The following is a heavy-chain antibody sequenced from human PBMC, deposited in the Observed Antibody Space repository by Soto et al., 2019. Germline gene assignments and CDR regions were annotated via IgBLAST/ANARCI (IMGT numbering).Heavy chain of an antibody. J-gene: IGHJ6*02. CDR1: GFTFSDYY. CDR3: AKDLIVVVPAATTRIDHYYGMDV. CDR2: ISSSSSYT. V-gene: IGHV3-11*06. Sequence: SLRLSCAASGFTFSDYYMSWIRQAPGKGLEWVSYISSSSSYTNYADSVKGRFTISRDNAKNSLYLQMNSLRAEDTAVYYCAKDLIVVVPAATTRIDHYYGMDVWGQGTTVTASS. D-gene: IGHD2-2*01.